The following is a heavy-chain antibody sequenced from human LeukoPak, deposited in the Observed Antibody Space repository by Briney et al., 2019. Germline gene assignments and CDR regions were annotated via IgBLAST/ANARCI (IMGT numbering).Heavy chain of an antibody. CDR1: GGSISSSSYY. D-gene: IGHD4-11*01. J-gene: IGHJ4*02. Sequence: SETLSLTCTVSGGSISSSSYYWGWIRQPPGKGLEWIGSIYYSGSTYYNPSLKSRVTISVDTSKNQFSLKLSSVTAADTAVYYCARSPQSTVPYYFDYWGQGTLVTVSS. V-gene: IGHV4-39*07. CDR2: IYYSGST. CDR3: ARSPQSTVPYYFDY.